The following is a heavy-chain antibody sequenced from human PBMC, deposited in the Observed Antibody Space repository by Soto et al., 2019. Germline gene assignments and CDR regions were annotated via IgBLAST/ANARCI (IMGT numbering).Heavy chain of an antibody. D-gene: IGHD6-13*01. CDR3: ASRQSSSWYGMDA. V-gene: IGHV5-10-1*01. CDR2: IDPSDSYT. J-gene: IGHJ6*01. Sequence: PGESLKISCKGSGYSFTSDWISWLRQMPGKGLEWMGRIDPSDSYTNYSPSFQGHVTISADKSISTAYLQWSSLKASDTAMYYCASRQSSSWYGMDAWGKGPTVTVAS. CDR1: GYSFTSDW.